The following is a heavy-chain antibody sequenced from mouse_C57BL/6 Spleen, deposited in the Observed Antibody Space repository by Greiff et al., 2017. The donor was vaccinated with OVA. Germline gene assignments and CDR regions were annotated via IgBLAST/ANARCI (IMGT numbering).Heavy chain of an antibody. CDR2: IYPGDGDT. CDR3: ERDYYGSYAMDY. CDR1: GYAFSSSW. Sequence: VQLQQSGPELVKPGASVKISCKASGYAFSSSWMNWVKQRPGKGLEWIGRIYPGDGDTNYNGKFKGKATLTADKSYSTAYMQLSSLTSEDSAVYFCERDYYGSYAMDYWGQGTSVTVSS. J-gene: IGHJ4*01. V-gene: IGHV1-82*01. D-gene: IGHD1-1*01.